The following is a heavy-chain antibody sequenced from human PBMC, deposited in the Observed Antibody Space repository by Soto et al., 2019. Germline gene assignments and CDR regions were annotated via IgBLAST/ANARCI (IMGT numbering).Heavy chain of an antibody. CDR2: ISGSGGST. J-gene: IGHJ3*02. Sequence: GGSLRLSCAASGFTFSSYAMSWVRQAPGKGLEWVSAISGSGGSTYYADSVKGRFTISRDNSKNTLYLQMNSLRAEDTAVYYCAKNSIVVVVAAPDAFDIWGQGTMVTVSS. CDR3: AKNSIVVVVAAPDAFDI. CDR1: GFTFSSYA. V-gene: IGHV3-23*01. D-gene: IGHD2-15*01.